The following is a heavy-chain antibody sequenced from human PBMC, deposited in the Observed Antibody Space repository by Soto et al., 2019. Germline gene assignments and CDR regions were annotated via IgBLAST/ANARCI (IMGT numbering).Heavy chain of an antibody. CDR2: IYYSGST. D-gene: IGHD1-7*01. CDR3: ARLTGTTGGCDR. CDR1: GGSVSSGSYY. J-gene: IGHJ5*02. Sequence: SETLSLTCTVSGGSVSSGSYYWSWIRQPPGKGLEWIGYIYYSGSTNYNPSLKSRVTISVDTSKNQFSLKLSSVTAADTAVYYCARLTGTTGGCDRWGQGTLVTVSS. V-gene: IGHV4-61*01.